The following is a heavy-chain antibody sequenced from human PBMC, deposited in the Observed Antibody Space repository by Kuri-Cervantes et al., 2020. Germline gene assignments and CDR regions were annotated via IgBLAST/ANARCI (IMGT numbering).Heavy chain of an antibody. J-gene: IGHJ5*02. CDR2: NNPNSGGT. Sequence: ASVKVSCKASGYTFTGYYMHWVRQAPGQGLEWMGWNNPNSGGTNYAQKFQGRVTMTRDTSISTAYMELSRLRSDDTAVYYCARVGRLGQARGGSWFDPWGQGTLVTVSS. D-gene: IGHD6-25*01. CDR1: GYTFTGYY. V-gene: IGHV1-2*02. CDR3: ARVGRLGQARGGSWFDP.